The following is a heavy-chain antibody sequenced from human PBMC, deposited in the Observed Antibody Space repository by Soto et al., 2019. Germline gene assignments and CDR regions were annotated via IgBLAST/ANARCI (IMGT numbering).Heavy chain of an antibody. V-gene: IGHV3-11*01. D-gene: IGHD3-10*01. CDR2: ISSSGSTI. CDR3: ATSMVRGVIIGFDY. Sequence: AGTLSHSCAAARLIIGDYGMRWIRQAPGKGLEWVSYISSSGSTIYYADSVKGRFTISRDNAKNSLYLQMNSVRAAETAVYYCATSMVRGVIIGFDYWGQGTLVTVSS. CDR1: RLIIGDYG. J-gene: IGHJ4*02.